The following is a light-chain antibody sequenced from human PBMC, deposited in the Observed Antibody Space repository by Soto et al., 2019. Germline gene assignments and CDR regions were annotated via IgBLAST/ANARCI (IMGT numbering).Light chain of an antibody. Sequence: EIVLTQSPGTLSLSPGERATLSCRASQSVSSSYLAWYQQKPGQAPRFLIYGASSRATGIPDRFSGSGSGRDFTLTISRLEPEDVATYYCQNYNSVPLTFGGGTKVEIK. CDR3: QNYNSVPLT. V-gene: IGKV3-20*01. CDR2: GAS. J-gene: IGKJ4*01. CDR1: QSVSSSY.